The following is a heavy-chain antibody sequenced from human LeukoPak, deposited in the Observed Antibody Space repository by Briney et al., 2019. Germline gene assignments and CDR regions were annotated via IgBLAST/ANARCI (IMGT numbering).Heavy chain of an antibody. Sequence: GGSLRLSCAASGFTFSDYYTSWIRQAPGKGLEWVANIKQDGSEKYYVDSVKGRFTISRDNAKNSLYLQMNSLRAEDTAVYYCARGGDTDYWGQGTLVTVSS. D-gene: IGHD3-10*01. J-gene: IGHJ4*02. CDR1: GFTFSDYY. V-gene: IGHV3-7*01. CDR2: IKQDGSEK. CDR3: ARGGDTDY.